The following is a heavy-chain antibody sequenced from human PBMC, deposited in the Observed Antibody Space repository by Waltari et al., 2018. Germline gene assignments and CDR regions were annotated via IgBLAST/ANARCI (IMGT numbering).Heavy chain of an antibody. J-gene: IGHJ6*02. CDR2: ISYNERNI. V-gene: IGHV3-30*04. CDR3: ARDYCDRTNCHGMDV. D-gene: IGHD3-22*01. CDR1: EFTFRSYA. Sequence: QVQLVESGGGVVQPGRSLRLSCAASEFTFRSYAMHWVRQAPGKGLEWVAVISYNERNIYYVDSVKGRFIISRDNSRKMLYLQMNSRRTEDTAVYYCARDYCDRTNCHGMDVWGQGTTVTVSS.